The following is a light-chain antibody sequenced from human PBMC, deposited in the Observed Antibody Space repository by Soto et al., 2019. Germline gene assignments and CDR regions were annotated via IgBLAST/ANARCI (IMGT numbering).Light chain of an antibody. CDR2: GAS. Sequence: EIVMTPSPATLSVSPGERATLSCRASQSVSSNLAWYRQKPGQTPRLLIHGASSRATGIPDRFGGSGSGTDFTLTISRLEPEDFAVYYCQQYGSSPLTFGGGTKVDIK. CDR1: QSVSSN. V-gene: IGKV3-20*01. CDR3: QQYGSSPLT. J-gene: IGKJ4*01.